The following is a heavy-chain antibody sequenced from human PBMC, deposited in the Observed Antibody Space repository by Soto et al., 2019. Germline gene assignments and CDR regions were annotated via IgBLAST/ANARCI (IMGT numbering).Heavy chain of an antibody. CDR2: IWYDGSNK. CDR1: GFTFSSYG. Sequence: PGGSLRLSCAASGFTFSSYGMHWVRQAPGKGLEWVAVIWYDGSNKYYADSVKGRFTISRDNSKNTLYLQMNSLRAEDTAVYYCASLADSSFGLVSSKIAAPPDFDYWGQGTLVTVSS. V-gene: IGHV3-33*01. CDR3: ASLADSSFGLVSSKIAAPPDFDY. J-gene: IGHJ4*02. D-gene: IGHD6-13*01.